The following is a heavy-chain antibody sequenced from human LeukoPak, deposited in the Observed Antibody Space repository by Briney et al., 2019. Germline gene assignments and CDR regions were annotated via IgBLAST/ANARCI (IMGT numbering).Heavy chain of an antibody. CDR2: INPSGGST. D-gene: IGHD2-2*02. CDR3: ARDWEDRYCSSTSCYNGDY. Sequence: ASVKVSCKASGYTFTSYYMHWVRQAPGQGLEWMGIINPSGGSTSYAQKFQGRVTMTRDTSTSTVYMELSSLRSEDTAVYYCARDWEDRYCSSTSCYNGDYWGQGTLVTVSS. V-gene: IGHV1-46*01. CDR1: GYTFTSYY. J-gene: IGHJ4*02.